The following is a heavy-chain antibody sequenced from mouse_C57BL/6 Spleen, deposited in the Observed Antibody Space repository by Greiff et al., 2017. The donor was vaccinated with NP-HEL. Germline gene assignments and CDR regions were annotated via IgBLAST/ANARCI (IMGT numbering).Heavy chain of an antibody. J-gene: IGHJ3*01. Sequence: DVKLQESGPGMVKPSQSLSLTCTVTGYSITSGYDWHWIRHFPGNKLEWMGYISYSGSTNYNPSLKSRISITHDTSKNHFFLKLNSVTTEDTATYYCAREEDGYTFAYWGQGTLVTVSA. CDR1: GYSITSGYD. CDR3: AREEDGYTFAY. V-gene: IGHV3-1*01. CDR2: ISYSGST. D-gene: IGHD2-3*01.